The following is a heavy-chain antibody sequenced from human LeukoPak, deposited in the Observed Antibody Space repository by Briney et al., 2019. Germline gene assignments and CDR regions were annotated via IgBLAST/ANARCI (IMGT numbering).Heavy chain of an antibody. CDR2: IYTSGST. CDR1: GGSISSYY. J-gene: IGHJ6*03. Sequence: KPSETLSLTCTVSGGSISSYYWSWIRQPAGKGLEWIGRIYTSGSTNYNPSLKSRVTISVDTSKNQFSLKLSSVTAADTAVYYCARNTVFWRYYYMDVWGKGTTVTVSS. CDR3: ARNTVFWRYYYMDV. D-gene: IGHD3-3*01. V-gene: IGHV4-4*07.